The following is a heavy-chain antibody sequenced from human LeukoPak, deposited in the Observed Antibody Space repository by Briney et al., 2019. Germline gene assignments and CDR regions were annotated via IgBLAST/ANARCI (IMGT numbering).Heavy chain of an antibody. V-gene: IGHV3-7*01. CDR2: IKQDGSEK. J-gene: IGHJ4*02. Sequence: GGSLRLSCAASGFTFSSYWMSWVRQAPGKGLEWVANIKQDGSEKYYVNSVKGRFTISRDNAKNSLYLQMNSLRAEDTAVYYCARDKAIFGVVIRHDYWGQGTLVTVSS. CDR3: ARDKAIFGVVIRHDY. D-gene: IGHD3-3*01. CDR1: GFTFSSYW.